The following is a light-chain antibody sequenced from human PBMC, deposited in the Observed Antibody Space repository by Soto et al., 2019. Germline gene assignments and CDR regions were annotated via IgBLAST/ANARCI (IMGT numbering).Light chain of an antibody. CDR2: GAS. CDR3: QQYGSSPLG. J-gene: IGKJ4*01. Sequence: EIVLMQSPGTLSLSPGERATLSCRASQSVTSSDLAWYQQKPGQAPRLLIYGASSRATGIPDRFSGSGSGTDFSLTISSLEPEDSAMYYCQQYGSSPLGFGGGTKVEIK. CDR1: QSVTSSD. V-gene: IGKV3-20*01.